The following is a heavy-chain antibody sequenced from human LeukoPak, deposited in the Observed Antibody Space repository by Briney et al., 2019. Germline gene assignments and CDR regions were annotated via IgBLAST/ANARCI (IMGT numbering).Heavy chain of an antibody. J-gene: IGHJ3*02. Sequence: GESLKISCKGSGYSFTSYWIAWVRQMPGKGLEWMGIIYPGDSDTRYSPSFQGQVTISADKSISTAYLQWSSLKASDTAMYYCARQGEYSSSRDAFDIWGQGTMVTVSS. CDR1: GYSFTSYW. V-gene: IGHV5-51*01. CDR2: IYPGDSDT. CDR3: ARQGEYSSSRDAFDI. D-gene: IGHD6-6*01.